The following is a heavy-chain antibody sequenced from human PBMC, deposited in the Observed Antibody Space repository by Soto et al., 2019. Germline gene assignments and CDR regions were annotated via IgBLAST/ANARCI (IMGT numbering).Heavy chain of an antibody. D-gene: IGHD4-17*01. CDR1: GGTFSSYT. CDR2: IIPILGIA. CDR3: ASLNYGGNSYAFDI. J-gene: IGHJ3*02. Sequence: QVQLVQSGAEVKKPGSSVKVSCKASGGTFSSYTISWVRQAPGQGLEWMGRIIPILGIANYAQKFQGRVTITADKSTSTAYMELSRLRSEDTAVYYCASLNYGGNSYAFDIWGQGTMVTVSS. V-gene: IGHV1-69*02.